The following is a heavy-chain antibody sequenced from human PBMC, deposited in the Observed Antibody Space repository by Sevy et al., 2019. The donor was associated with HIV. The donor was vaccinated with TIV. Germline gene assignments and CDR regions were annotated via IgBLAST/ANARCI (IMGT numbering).Heavy chain of an antibody. J-gene: IGHJ3*02. D-gene: IGHD3-10*01. V-gene: IGHV4-39*01. CDR1: GGSISSSSYY. CDR2: IYYSGST. Sequence: SETLSLTCTVSGGSISSSSYYWGWIRQPPGKGLEWIGSIYYSGSTYYNPSLKSRVTISVDTSKNQFSLKLSSVTAADTAVYDYARPGITMVRGRDAFDIWGQGTMVTVSS. CDR3: ARPGITMVRGRDAFDI.